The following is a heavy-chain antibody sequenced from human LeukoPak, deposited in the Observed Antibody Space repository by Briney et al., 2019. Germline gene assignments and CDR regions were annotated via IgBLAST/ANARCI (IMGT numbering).Heavy chain of an antibody. CDR3: ARGNYYGMDV. D-gene: IGHD2/OR15-2a*01. J-gene: IGHJ6*02. Sequence: GGSLRLSCAASESTFSKFWMHWVRQAPGKGLVWVSGINRDGSTTTYADSVKGRFTVSRDNAKNTLYLQMNSLRAEDTAVYYCARGNYYGMDVWGQGTTVTDSS. V-gene: IGHV3-74*03. CDR2: INRDGSTT. CDR1: ESTFSKFW.